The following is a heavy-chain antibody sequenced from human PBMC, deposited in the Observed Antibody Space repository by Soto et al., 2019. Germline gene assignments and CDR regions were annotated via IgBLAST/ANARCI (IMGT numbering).Heavy chain of an antibody. V-gene: IGHV3-30*04. J-gene: IGHJ6*02. Sequence: RLSCAASGFTFSNYAIHWVRQAPGKGLEWVALISYDTRNKYYADSLKGRFTISRDSSKNTLYLQVSSLRLDDTAVYYCASLRRGADDYHGMDVWGQGTTVTVSS. CDR2: ISYDTRNK. D-gene: IGHD3-16*01. CDR1: GFTFSNYA. CDR3: ASLRRGADDYHGMDV.